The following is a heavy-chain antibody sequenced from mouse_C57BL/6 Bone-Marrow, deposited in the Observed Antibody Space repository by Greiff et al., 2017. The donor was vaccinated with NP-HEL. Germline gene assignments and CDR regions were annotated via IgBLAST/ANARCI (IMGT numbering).Heavy chain of an antibody. J-gene: IGHJ2*01. D-gene: IGHD4-1*01. Sequence: QVQLQQPGAELVRPGSSVKLSCKASGYTFTSYWMNWVKQRPGQGLEWIGNIYPSDSATHYNQKFKDKATLTVDKSSSTAYMQLSSLTSEDSAVYYCARKGNWAPDYWGQGTTLTVSS. CDR3: ARKGNWAPDY. CDR1: GYTFTSYW. V-gene: IGHV1-61*01. CDR2: IYPSDSAT.